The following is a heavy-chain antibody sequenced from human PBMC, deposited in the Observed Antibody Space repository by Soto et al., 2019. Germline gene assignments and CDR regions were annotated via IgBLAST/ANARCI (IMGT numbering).Heavy chain of an antibody. CDR2: ISGSGGST. V-gene: IGHV3-23*01. Sequence: PGGSLRLSCAASGFTFSSYAMSWVRQAPGQGLEWVSAISGSGGSTYYADSVKGRFTISRDNSKNTLYLQMNSLRAEDTAVYYCAKGRGSSITMIVVVITLVDLGQGTLVTVSS. D-gene: IGHD3-22*01. J-gene: IGHJ4*02. CDR3: AKGRGSSITMIVVVITLVD. CDR1: GFTFSSYA.